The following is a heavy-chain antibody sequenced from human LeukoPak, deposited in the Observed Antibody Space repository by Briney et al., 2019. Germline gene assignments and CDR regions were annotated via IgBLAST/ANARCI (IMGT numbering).Heavy chain of an antibody. CDR3: ARDWYYYDSSGYYSNYYGMDV. J-gene: IGHJ6*02. Sequence: GASVTVSCTASGYTFTSYGISWVRQAPGQGLEWMGWISAYNGNTNYAQKLQGRVTMTTDTSTSTAYMELRSLRSDDTAVYYCARDWYYYDSSGYYSNYYGMDVWGQGTTVTVSS. CDR2: ISAYNGNT. D-gene: IGHD3-22*01. CDR1: GYTFTSYG. V-gene: IGHV1-18*01.